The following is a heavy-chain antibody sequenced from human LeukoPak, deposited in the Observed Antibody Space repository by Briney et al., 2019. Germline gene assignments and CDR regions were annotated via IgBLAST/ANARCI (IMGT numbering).Heavy chain of an antibody. CDR3: ARATYYYDSSGYLEPYYFDY. J-gene: IGHJ4*02. V-gene: IGHV1-2*02. CDR1: GYTFTGYH. D-gene: IGHD3-22*01. CDR2: INPNSGGT. Sequence: ASVKVSCKASGYTFTGYHMHWVRQAPGQGLEWMGWINPNSGGTNYAQKFQGRVTMTRDTSISTAYMELSRLRSDDTAVYYCARATYYYDSSGYLEPYYFDYWGQGTLVTVSS.